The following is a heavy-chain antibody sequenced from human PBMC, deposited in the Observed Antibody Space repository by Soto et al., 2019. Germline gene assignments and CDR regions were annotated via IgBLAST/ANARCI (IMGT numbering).Heavy chain of an antibody. Sequence: GASVKVSCKASGGTFSSYAISWVRQAPGQGLEWMGGIIPIFGTANYAQKFQGRVTITADESTSTAYMELSSLRSEDTAVYYCATVAVAGDYYYYGMDVWGQGTTVTVSS. CDR2: IIPIFGTA. V-gene: IGHV1-69*13. CDR1: GGTFSSYA. J-gene: IGHJ6*02. CDR3: ATVAVAGDYYYYGMDV. D-gene: IGHD6-19*01.